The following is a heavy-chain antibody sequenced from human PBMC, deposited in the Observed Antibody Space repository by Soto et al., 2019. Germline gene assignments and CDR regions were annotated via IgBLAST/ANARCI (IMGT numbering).Heavy chain of an antibody. D-gene: IGHD6-6*01. CDR2: IIPIFGTA. CDR3: ARGQRGSSSSYYYYYGMDV. V-gene: IGHV1-69*13. CDR1: GGTFSSYA. Sequence: VASVKVSCKASGGTFSSYAISWVRQAPGQGLEWMGGIIPIFGTANYAQKFQGRVTITADESTSTAYMELSSLRSEDTAVYYCARGQRGSSSSYYYYYGMDVWGQGTTVTVSS. J-gene: IGHJ6*02.